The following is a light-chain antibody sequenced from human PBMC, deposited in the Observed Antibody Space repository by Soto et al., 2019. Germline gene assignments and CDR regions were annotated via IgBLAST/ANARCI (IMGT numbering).Light chain of an antibody. V-gene: IGKV3-15*01. CDR3: QHYNNLWG. CDR1: QSVRSN. J-gene: IGKJ4*01. Sequence: EIVMTQSPATLSVSPGERVTLSCRASQSVRSNLAWYQQKPGQVPRVLIYGASTRAIGIPDRFSGSGSGTEFTLTIRSRQAEYFAVYYCQHYNNLWGFGGGTKVEIK. CDR2: GAS.